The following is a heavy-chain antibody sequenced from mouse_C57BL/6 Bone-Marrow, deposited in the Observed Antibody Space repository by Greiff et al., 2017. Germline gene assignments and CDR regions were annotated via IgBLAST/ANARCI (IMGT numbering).Heavy chain of an antibody. CDR1: GFNIKDDY. J-gene: IGHJ4*01. CDR3: TTYAMDY. V-gene: IGHV14-4*01. CDR2: IDPENGDT. Sequence: EVQLQQSGAELVRPGASVKLSCTASGFNIKDDYMHWVKQRPEQGLEWIGGIDPENGDTEYASKFQGKATITADTSSNTAYLQLSSLTSEDTAVYYCTTYAMDYWGQGTSVTVSS.